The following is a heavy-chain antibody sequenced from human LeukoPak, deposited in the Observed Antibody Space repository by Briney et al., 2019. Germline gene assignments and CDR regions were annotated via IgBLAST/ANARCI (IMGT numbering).Heavy chain of an antibody. CDR3: ARGSGSYSTYFDF. CDR2: ISWNAGST. CDR1: GFKFDDYG. D-gene: IGHD1-26*01. Sequence: GGSLRLSCAASGFKFDDYGMAWVRQVPGAGLEWVSGISWNAGSTGYVDSVKGRFTISRDNAKNSLYLQMNSLRGEDTALYYCARGSGSYSTYFDFWGQGTLVTVSS. J-gene: IGHJ4*02. V-gene: IGHV3-20*04.